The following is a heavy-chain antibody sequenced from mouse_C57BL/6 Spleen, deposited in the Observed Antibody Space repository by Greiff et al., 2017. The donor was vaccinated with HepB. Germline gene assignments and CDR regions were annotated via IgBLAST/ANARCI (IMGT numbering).Heavy chain of an antibody. CDR1: GFTFSSYG. J-gene: IGHJ2*01. CDR3: ARHGGGYDY. CDR2: ISSGGSYT. D-gene: IGHD2-2*01. Sequence: EVHLVESGGDLVKPGGSLKLSCAASGFTFSSYGMSWVCQTPDKRLEWVATISSGGSYTYYPDSVKGRFTISKDNAKNTLYLQMSRLKSEDTAMYYCARHGGGYDYWGQGTTLTVSS. V-gene: IGHV5-6*01.